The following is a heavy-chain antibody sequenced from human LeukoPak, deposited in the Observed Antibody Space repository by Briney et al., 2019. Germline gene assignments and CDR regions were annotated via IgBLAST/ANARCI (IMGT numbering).Heavy chain of an antibody. CDR3: TTGTHCTSSSCYELFDY. D-gene: IGHD2-2*01. Sequence: GGSLRLSCAASGFTFSNAWMSWVRQAPGKGLEWVGRIKSKTDGGTTDYVAPVKGRFSISGDDSKNTLYRQMNSLKTEDTAVYYCTTGTHCTSSSCYELFDYWGQGTLVTVSS. V-gene: IGHV3-15*01. J-gene: IGHJ4*02. CDR2: IKSKTDGGTT. CDR1: GFTFSNAW.